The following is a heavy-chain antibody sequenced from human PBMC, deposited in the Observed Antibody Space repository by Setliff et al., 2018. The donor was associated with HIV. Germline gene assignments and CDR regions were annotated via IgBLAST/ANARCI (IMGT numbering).Heavy chain of an antibody. V-gene: IGHV7-4-1*02. CDR3: ATAYMKAPSRDSSGWYYFAY. CDR2: INTNAGNP. D-gene: IGHD6-19*01. J-gene: IGHJ4*02. CDR1: GYTFTGYY. Sequence: ASVKVSCKASGYTFTGYYMHWVRQAPGQGLEWMGWINTNAGNPTYAQGFTGRFVFSLDTSVSTAYLQISSLQAEDSAVYYCATAYMKAPSRDSSGWYYFAYWGQGTLVTVSS.